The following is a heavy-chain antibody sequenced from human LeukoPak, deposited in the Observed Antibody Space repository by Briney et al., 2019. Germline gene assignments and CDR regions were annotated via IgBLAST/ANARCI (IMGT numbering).Heavy chain of an antibody. Sequence: GGSLRLSCAASGFTFSSYSMNWVRQAPGKGLEWVSYISSSSAIYYSDSVKGRFTISRDNAKNSLYLQMNSLRAEDTAVYYCARDEWLAPFDYWGQGTLVTVPS. V-gene: IGHV3-48*01. CDR3: ARDEWLAPFDY. CDR1: GFTFSSYS. J-gene: IGHJ4*02. D-gene: IGHD6-19*01. CDR2: ISSSSAI.